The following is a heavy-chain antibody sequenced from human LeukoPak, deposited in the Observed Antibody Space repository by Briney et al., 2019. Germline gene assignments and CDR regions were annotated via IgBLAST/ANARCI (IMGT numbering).Heavy chain of an antibody. V-gene: IGHV4-34*01. J-gene: IGHJ4*02. CDR1: GGSFSGYY. CDR2: INHSGST. CDR3: ARSGGDRVEMPTIIDY. Sequence: SETLSLTCAVYGGSFSGYYWSWIRQPPGKGLEWIGEINHSGSTNYNPSLKSRVTISVDTSKTQFSLKLSSVPAADTAVYYCARSGGDRVEMPTIIDYWGQGTLVTVSS. D-gene: IGHD5-24*01.